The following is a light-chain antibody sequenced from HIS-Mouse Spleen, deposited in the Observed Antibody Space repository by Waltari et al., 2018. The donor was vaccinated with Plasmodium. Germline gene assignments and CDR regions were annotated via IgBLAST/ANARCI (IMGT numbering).Light chain of an antibody. J-gene: IGKJ4*01. CDR1: PSVSSY. CDR3: QQRSNWPSLT. Sequence: IVFTQSPATLSLSPGDRATLYCRASPSVSSYLAWYQQKPGQAPRLLIYDASNRATGIPARFSGSGSGTDFTLTISSLEPEDFAVYYCQQRSNWPSLTFGGGTKVEIK. CDR2: DAS. V-gene: IGKV3-11*01.